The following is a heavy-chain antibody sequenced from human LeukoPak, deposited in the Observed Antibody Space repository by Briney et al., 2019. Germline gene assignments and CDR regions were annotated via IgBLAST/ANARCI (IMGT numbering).Heavy chain of an antibody. CDR2: ISGDGGST. V-gene: IGHV3-43*02. CDR1: GFTFDDYA. CDR3: AKGSPGYSSGWYNWFDP. D-gene: IGHD6-19*01. Sequence: GGSLRLSCAASGFTFDDYAMHWVRQAPGKGLEWVSLISGDGGSTYHADSVKGRFTISRDNSKNSLYLQMNSLRTEDTALYYCAKGSPGYSSGWYNWFDPWGQGTLVTVSS. J-gene: IGHJ5*02.